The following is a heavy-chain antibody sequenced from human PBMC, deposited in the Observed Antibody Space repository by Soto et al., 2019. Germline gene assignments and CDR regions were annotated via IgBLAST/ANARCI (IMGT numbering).Heavy chain of an antibody. CDR3: VRGPEYSNFGYFDS. CDR2: IWNAGNNK. J-gene: IGHJ4*02. CDR1: GFTFSSHA. D-gene: IGHD4-4*01. V-gene: IGHV3-33*01. Sequence: QVQLVESGGGVVQPGRSLRLSCAASGFTFSSHAMNWVRQAPGKGLEWVALIWNAGNNKYYADAGSVKGRFTISRDNSRNTLYLEINNAGADDTAVYYCVRGPEYSNFGYFDSWGQGILVTVSS.